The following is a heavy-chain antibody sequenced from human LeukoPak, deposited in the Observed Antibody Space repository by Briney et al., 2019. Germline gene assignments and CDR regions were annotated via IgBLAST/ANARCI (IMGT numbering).Heavy chain of an antibody. CDR3: ARVHGSGSQLGAYYFDY. V-gene: IGHV4-59*01. CDR2: IYYSGST. J-gene: IGHJ4*02. D-gene: IGHD3-10*01. Sequence: PSETLSLTCTLSGGSISSYYWSWIRQPPGKGLEWIGYIYYSGSTNYNPSLKSRVTISVDTSKNQFSLKLSSVTAADTAVYYCARVHGSGSQLGAYYFDYWGQGTLVTVSS. CDR1: GGSISSYY.